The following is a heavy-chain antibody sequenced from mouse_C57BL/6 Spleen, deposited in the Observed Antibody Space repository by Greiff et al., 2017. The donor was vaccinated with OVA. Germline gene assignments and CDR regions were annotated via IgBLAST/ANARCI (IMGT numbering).Heavy chain of an antibody. Sequence: QVQLQQPGAELVRPGSSVKLSCKASGYTFTSYWMDWVKQRPGQGLEWIGNIYPSDSATHYNQKFKDQATLTVDTSCSTAYMQRSSMTSEDSAVTDLARGGYYDGSSDYAMDYWGQGTSVTVSS. V-gene: IGHV1-61*01. CDR1: GYTFTSYW. J-gene: IGHJ4*01. CDR2: IYPSDSAT. D-gene: IGHD1-1*01. CDR3: ARGGYYDGSSDYAMDY.